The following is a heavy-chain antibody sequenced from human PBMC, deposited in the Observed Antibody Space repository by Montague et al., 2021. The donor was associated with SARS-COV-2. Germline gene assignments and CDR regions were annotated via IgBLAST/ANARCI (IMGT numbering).Heavy chain of an antibody. V-gene: IGHV4-4*02. CDR1: GASISQAFW. D-gene: IGHD6-13*01. CDR2: THHTGGT. CDR3: ASHPVWQQLIT. J-gene: IGHJ5*02. Sequence: SETLSLTCSVSGASISQAFWWSWVRQPPGKGLEWIAETHHTGGTNYNPSLASRVTISLDSSNNQVSLMLSSVTAADTAMYYCASHPVWQQLITWGQGTLVSVSP.